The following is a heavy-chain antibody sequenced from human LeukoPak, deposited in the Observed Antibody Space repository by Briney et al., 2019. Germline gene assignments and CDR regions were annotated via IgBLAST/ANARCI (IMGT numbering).Heavy chain of an antibody. CDR2: ISYDGSNK. J-gene: IGHJ4*02. CDR1: GFTVSSNY. D-gene: IGHD6-13*01. CDR3: ARGGWLAAAGTGQGVPFDY. V-gene: IGHV3-30*03. Sequence: GGSLRLSCAASGFTVSSNYMSWVRQAPGKGLEWVAVISYDGSNKYYADSVKGRFTISRDNSKNTLYLQMNSLRAEDTAVYYCARGGWLAAAGTGQGVPFDYWGQGTLVTVSS.